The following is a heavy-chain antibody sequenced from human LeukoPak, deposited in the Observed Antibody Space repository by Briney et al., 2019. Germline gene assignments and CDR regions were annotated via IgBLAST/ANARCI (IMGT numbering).Heavy chain of an antibody. V-gene: IGHV1-45*02. Sequence: EASVKVSCKASGYTFTGYYMHWVRQAPGQALEWMGWITPFNGNTNYAQKFQDRVTITRDRSMSTAYMELSSLRSEDTAMYYCAINLNYGDPYYFDYWGQGTLVTVSS. D-gene: IGHD4-17*01. J-gene: IGHJ4*02. CDR1: GYTFTGYY. CDR3: AINLNYGDPYYFDY. CDR2: ITPFNGNT.